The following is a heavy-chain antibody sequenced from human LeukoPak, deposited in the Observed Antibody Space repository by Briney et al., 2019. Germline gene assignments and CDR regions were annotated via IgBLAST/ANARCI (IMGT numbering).Heavy chain of an antibody. CDR3: AREGVVVPAARGAFDI. J-gene: IGHJ3*02. CDR2: IYSGGST. Sequence: GGSLRLSCTASGFSVSSNYMSWVRQAPGKGLEWVSVIYSGGSTYYADSVKGRFTISRDNSKNTLYLQMNSLRAEDTAVYYCAREGVVVPAARGAFDIWGQGTMVTVSS. V-gene: IGHV3-53*01. CDR1: GFSVSSNY. D-gene: IGHD2-2*01.